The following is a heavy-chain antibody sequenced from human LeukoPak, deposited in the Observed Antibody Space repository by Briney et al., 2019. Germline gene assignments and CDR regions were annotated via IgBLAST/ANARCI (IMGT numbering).Heavy chain of an antibody. V-gene: IGHV1-69*04. D-gene: IGHD3-10*01. J-gene: IGHJ3*02. CDR3: ARRNYYGSGSPWGAFNI. Sequence: SVKDSCKASGGTFSSYAISWVRQAPGQGLEWMGRIIPILGIANYAQKFQGRVTITADKSTSTAYMEPSSLRSEDTAVYYCARRNYYGSGSPWGAFNIWGQGTMVTVSS. CDR2: IIPILGIA. CDR1: GGTFSSYA.